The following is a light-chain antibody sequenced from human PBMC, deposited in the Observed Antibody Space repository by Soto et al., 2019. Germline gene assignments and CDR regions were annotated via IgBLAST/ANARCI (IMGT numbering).Light chain of an antibody. CDR3: QSYDSSLSVVL. Sequence: QSVLTQPPSVSGAPGQRVTISCTGSSSNIGAGYGVHWYQQPPGTAPKLLIYENNKRPSGVPDRFSGSKSGTSASLAITGLQAEDEADYYCQSYDSSLSVVLFGGGTQLTVL. V-gene: IGLV1-40*01. CDR2: ENN. CDR1: SSNIGAGYG. J-gene: IGLJ3*02.